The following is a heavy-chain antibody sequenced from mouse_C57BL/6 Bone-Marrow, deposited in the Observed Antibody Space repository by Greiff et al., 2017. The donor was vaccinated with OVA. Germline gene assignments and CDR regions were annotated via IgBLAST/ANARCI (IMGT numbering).Heavy chain of an antibody. Sequence: EVKLMESGGGLVQPKGSLKLSCAASGFSFNTYAMNWVRQAPGKGLEWVARIRSKSNNYATYYADSVKDRFTISRDDSESMLYLQMNNLKTEDTAMYYCVRPAIYSFAYWGQETLVTVSA. CDR3: VRPAIYSFAY. CDR2: IRSKSNNYAT. V-gene: IGHV10-1*01. D-gene: IGHD2-1*01. CDR1: GFSFNTYA. J-gene: IGHJ3*01.